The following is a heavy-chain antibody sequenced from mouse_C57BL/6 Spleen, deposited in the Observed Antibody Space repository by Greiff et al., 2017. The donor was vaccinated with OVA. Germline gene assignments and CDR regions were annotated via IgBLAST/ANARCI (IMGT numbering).Heavy chain of an antibody. V-gene: IGHV1-81*01. CDR2: IYPRSGNT. D-gene: IGHD2-2*01. J-gene: IGHJ3*01. Sequence: VQLKESGAELARPGASVKLSCKASGYTFTSYGISWVKQRTGQGLEWIGEIYPRSGNTYYNEKFKGKATLTADKSSSTAYMELRSLTSEDSAVYFCARHGCDRGWFAYWGQGTLVTVSA. CDR1: GYTFTSYG. CDR3: ARHGCDRGWFAY.